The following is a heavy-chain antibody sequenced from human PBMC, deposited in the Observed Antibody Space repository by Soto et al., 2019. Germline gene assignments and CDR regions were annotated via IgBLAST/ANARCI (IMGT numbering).Heavy chain of an antibody. CDR2: IYYTGST. Sequence: QVQLQESGPGLVKPSETLSLTCTVSGGSISTYYWSWLRQPPGKGLEWLGFIYYTGSTNYNPSLKSRVTLSLDTSKSQFTRKLSSVTAADTAVYYCARASSCAYDSCAFDPWGQGTLVTVSS. CDR1: GGSISTYY. J-gene: IGHJ5*02. D-gene: IGHD3-16*01. V-gene: IGHV4-59*13. CDR3: ARASSCAYDSCAFDP.